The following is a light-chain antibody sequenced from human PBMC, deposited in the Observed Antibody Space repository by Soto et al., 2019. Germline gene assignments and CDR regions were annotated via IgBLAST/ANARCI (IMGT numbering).Light chain of an antibody. J-gene: IGKJ4*01. CDR3: QQYYSTPST. CDR1: QSIFYSSNNKNY. CDR2: WAS. Sequence: DIVMTQSPDSLAVSLGERATINCKSSQSIFYSSNNKNYLAWYQQKPGQPPKLLIYWASTRESGVPDRFSGRGSGTDFTLTISSLQAEDVAVYHCQQYYSTPSTFGGGTKVEIK. V-gene: IGKV4-1*01.